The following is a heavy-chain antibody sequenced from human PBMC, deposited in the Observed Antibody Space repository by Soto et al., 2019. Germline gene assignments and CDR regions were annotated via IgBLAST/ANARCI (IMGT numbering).Heavy chain of an antibody. V-gene: IGHV3-23*01. CDR2: ISDSDGST. CDR1: GFTFSTYA. J-gene: IGHJ4*02. Sequence: EVQLLESGGGLVQPGGSLTLSCAASGFTFSTYAMTWVRQAPGEGLEWVSTISDSDGSTYYADSVKGRFTISRDNSKNTVYLQMNSLRAEDTAVYYCAKEVEGGWYYFDYWGQGTLVTVSS. CDR3: AKEVEGGWYYFDY. D-gene: IGHD2-15*01.